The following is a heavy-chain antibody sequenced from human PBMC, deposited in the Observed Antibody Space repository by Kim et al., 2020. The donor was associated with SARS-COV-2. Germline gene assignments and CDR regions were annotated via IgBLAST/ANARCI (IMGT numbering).Heavy chain of an antibody. CDR3: VRDSGGSDWRYFDL. D-gene: IGHD2-15*01. Sequence: SETLSLTCAVSGGSVRSGGYYWSWIRHFPGKGLEWIGYIFHTGTPHYNPSLESRVNISLEPSQNHFSLILKSVTAADTAIYYCVRDSGGSDWRYFDLWGRGSLVTVSS. V-gene: IGHV4-31*11. J-gene: IGHJ2*01. CDR1: GGSVRSGGYY. CDR2: IFHTGTP.